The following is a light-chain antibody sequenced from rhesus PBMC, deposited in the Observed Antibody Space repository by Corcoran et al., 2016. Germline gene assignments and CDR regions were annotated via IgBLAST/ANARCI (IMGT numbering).Light chain of an antibody. J-gene: IGLJ1*01. CDR1: SSDIGGYNY. CDR2: GVS. V-gene: IGLV2S7*01. Sequence: QAALTQPRSVSGSPGQSVTISCTGTSSDIGGYNYVSWYQQHPGKAPKLMIYGVSKRPSGVSDRFSGSKSGNTASLTISGLQAEDEADYYCCSYTTSSTYIFGAGTRLTVL. CDR3: CSYTTSSTYI.